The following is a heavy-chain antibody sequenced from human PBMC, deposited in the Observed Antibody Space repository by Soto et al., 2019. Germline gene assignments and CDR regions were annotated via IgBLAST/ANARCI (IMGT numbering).Heavy chain of an antibody. CDR1: GRTFSSYA. Sequence: QVQLVQSGAEVKKPGSSVKISCKASGRTFSSYAISWVRQAPGEGLEWMGGISPIFGTANYAQKFQGRVTITADESTSTAYMELSSLRSEDTAVYYCASSVAKFYYYGMDVWGQGTTVTVSS. CDR2: ISPIFGTA. D-gene: IGHD5-12*01. CDR3: ASSVAKFYYYGMDV. J-gene: IGHJ6*02. V-gene: IGHV1-69*12.